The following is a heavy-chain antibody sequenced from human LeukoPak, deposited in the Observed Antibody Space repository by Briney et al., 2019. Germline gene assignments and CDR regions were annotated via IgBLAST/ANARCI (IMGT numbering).Heavy chain of an antibody. J-gene: IGHJ4*02. D-gene: IGHD6-6*01. CDR1: SGSLGSYY. CDR2: IYTSGST. Sequence: SETLSLTCTVSSGSLGSYYWNWLRQPAGKGLEWIGHIYTSGSTNYNPSLKSRVTMSVDTSKNQFSLKLNSVTAADTAFYYCAREYSSSSGKALDYWGQGALVTVSS. CDR3: AREYSSSSGKALDY. V-gene: IGHV4-4*07.